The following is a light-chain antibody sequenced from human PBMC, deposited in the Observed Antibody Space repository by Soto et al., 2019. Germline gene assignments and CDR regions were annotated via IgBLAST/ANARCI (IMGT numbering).Light chain of an antibody. CDR2: EVS. J-gene: IGLJ2*01. V-gene: IGLV2-8*01. CDR1: SSDVGGYNY. Sequence: QSALTQPPSASGSPGQSVTISCTGTSSDVGGYNYVSWYQQHPGKAPKLMIYEVSKRPSGVPDRFSGSKSGNTASLTVSGLQAEDEADYYCRSYAGSVVFCGGTKLTVL. CDR3: RSYAGSVV.